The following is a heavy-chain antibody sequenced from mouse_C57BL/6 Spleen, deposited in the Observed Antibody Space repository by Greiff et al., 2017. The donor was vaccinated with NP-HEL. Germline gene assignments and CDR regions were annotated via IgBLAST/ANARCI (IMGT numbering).Heavy chain of an antibody. D-gene: IGHD1-1*01. CDR1: GYTFTSYW. J-gene: IGHJ1*03. CDR3: AGRHYYGSSYGYFDV. CDR2: IHPNSGST. Sequence: QVQLQQPGAELVKPGASVKLSCKASGYTFTSYWMHWVKQRPGQGLEWIGMIHPNSGSTNYNEKFKSKATLTVDKSSSTAYMQLSSLTSEDSAVYYCAGRHYYGSSYGYFDVWGTGTTVTVSS. V-gene: IGHV1-64*01.